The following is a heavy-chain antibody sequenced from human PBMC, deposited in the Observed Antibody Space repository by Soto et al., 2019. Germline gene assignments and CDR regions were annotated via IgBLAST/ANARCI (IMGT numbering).Heavy chain of an antibody. Sequence: SETLSLTCTVSGGSISSSSYYWGWIRQPPGKGLEWIGSIYYSGSTYYNPSHKSRVTISVDTSKNQFSLKLSSVTAADTALYYCARERGYCSGGSCPVDYWGQGTLVTVSS. CDR3: ARERGYCSGGSCPVDY. J-gene: IGHJ4*02. CDR2: IYYSGST. CDR1: GGSISSSSYY. V-gene: IGHV4-39*02. D-gene: IGHD2-15*01.